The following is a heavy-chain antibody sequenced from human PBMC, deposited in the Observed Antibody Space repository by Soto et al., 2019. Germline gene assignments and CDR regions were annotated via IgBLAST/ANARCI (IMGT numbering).Heavy chain of an antibody. D-gene: IGHD3-22*01. CDR2: VSYDGDNE. V-gene: IGHV3-30*03. J-gene: IGHJ4*02. CDR3: ARDGHYYDSSAYYYFDH. Sequence: PGGSLRLSCVASGFTFSNYAMHWVRQAPGKGLEWVAIVSYDGDNEYYADSVRGRFFISRDNSRNTLYLQTSSLRREDTAVYHCARDGHYYDSSAYYYFDHWGQGTLVTVSS. CDR1: GFTFSNYA.